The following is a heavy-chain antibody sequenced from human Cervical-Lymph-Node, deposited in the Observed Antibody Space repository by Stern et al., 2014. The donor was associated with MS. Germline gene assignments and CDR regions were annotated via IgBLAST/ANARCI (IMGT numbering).Heavy chain of an antibody. Sequence: VHLVESGGGVVQPGRSLRLSCAASGFTFSSSGMHWVRQAPGKGLEWLAFIWYDGSNRYYADSVKGRSTLSRDNSKNALYLQMNSLRAEDTAVYYCAREGGNTAEYFQHWGQGTLVTVSS. J-gene: IGHJ1*01. V-gene: IGHV3-33*01. CDR2: IWYDGSNR. D-gene: IGHD4-23*01. CDR1: GFTFSSSG. CDR3: AREGGNTAEYFQH.